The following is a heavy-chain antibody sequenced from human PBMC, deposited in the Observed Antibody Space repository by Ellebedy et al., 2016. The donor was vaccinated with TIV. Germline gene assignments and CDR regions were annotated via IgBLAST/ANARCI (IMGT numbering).Heavy chain of an antibody. CDR2: IIPIFGTA. V-gene: IGHV1-69*13. CDR3: ARKSVLGGYCSSTSCPTHSSYGMDV. J-gene: IGHJ6*02. CDR1: GGTFISYA. D-gene: IGHD2-2*01. Sequence: SVKVSCXASGGTFISYAISWVRQAPGQGLEWMGGIIPIFGTANYAQKFQGRVTITADESTSTAYMELSSLRSEDTAVYYCARKSVLGGYCSSTSCPTHSSYGMDVWGQGTTVTVSS.